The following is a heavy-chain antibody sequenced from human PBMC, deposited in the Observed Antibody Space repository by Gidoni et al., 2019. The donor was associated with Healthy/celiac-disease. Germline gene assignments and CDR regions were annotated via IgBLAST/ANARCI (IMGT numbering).Heavy chain of an antibody. V-gene: IGHV4-39*01. Sequence: QLQLQESGPGLVKPSETLSLTCTVSGCSISSSSYYWGWIRQPPGKGLEWIGSIYYSGSTYYNPSLKSRVTISVDTSKNQFSLKLSSVTAADTAVYYCARHGPLLDSSGRYFDYWGQGTLVTVSS. J-gene: IGHJ4*02. D-gene: IGHD6-19*01. CDR1: GCSISSSSYY. CDR3: ARHGPLLDSSGRYFDY. CDR2: IYYSGST.